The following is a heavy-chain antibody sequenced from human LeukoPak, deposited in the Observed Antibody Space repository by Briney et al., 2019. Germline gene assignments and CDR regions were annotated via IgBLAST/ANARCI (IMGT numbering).Heavy chain of an antibody. CDR1: GFTFSSYA. J-gene: IGHJ5*01. CDR2: ISGSGGST. V-gene: IGHV3-23*01. CDR3: AKGSPLRYFDWLLPGGWFDY. Sequence: PGGSRRLSCAASGFTFSSYAMSWVRQAPGKGLEWVSAISGSGGSTYYADSVKGRFTISRDNSKNTLYLQMNSLRAEDTAVYYCAKGSPLRYFDWLLPGGWFDYWGQGTLVTVSS. D-gene: IGHD3-9*01.